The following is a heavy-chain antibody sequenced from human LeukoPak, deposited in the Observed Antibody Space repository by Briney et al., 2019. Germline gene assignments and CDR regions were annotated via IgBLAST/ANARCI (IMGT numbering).Heavy chain of an antibody. CDR1: GFTFSSYW. CDR2: INSDGSST. CDR3: AREYRRLDFDY. J-gene: IGHJ4*02. D-gene: IGHD5-12*01. Sequence: GGSLRLSCAASGFTFSSYWMHWVRQAPGKGLVRVSRINSDGSSTSYADSVKGRFTISRDNAKNTLYLQMNSLRAEDTAVYYCAREYRRLDFDYWGQGTLVTVSS. V-gene: IGHV3-74*01.